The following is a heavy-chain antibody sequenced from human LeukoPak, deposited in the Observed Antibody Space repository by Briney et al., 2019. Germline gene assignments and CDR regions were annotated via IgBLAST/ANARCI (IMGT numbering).Heavy chain of an antibody. V-gene: IGHV1-46*01. CDR1: GYTFTSYY. CDR2: INPSGGST. Sequence: ASVKVSCKASGYTFTSYYMHWVRQAPGQGLEWMGIINPSGGSTSYAQKFQGRVTMTRDMSTSTVYMELSSLRSEDTAVYYCARGWDGPRPYYDFWSGYLDLDYWGQGTLVTVSS. D-gene: IGHD3-3*01. CDR3: ARGWDGPRPYYDFWSGYLDLDY. J-gene: IGHJ4*02.